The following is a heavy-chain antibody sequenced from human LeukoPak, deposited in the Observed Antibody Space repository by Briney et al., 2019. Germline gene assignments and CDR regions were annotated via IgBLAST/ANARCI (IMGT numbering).Heavy chain of an antibody. V-gene: IGHV1-18*04. CDR1: GYSFTAFY. D-gene: IGHD2-2*01. CDR3: ARVDIVVVPAAIRYFDY. CDR2: ISAYNGNT. J-gene: IGHJ4*02. Sequence: ASVKVSCKASGYSFTAFYIHWVRQAPGQGLEWMGWISAYNGNTNYAQKLQGRVTMTTDTSTSTAYMELRSLRSDDTAVYYCARVDIVVVPAAIRYFDYWGQGTLVTVSS.